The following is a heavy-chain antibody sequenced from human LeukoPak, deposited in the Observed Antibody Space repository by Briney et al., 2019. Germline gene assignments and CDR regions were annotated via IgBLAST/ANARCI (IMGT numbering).Heavy chain of an antibody. CDR2: IKSKTDGGTT. J-gene: IGHJ4*02. V-gene: IGHV3-15*01. CDR1: GFTFSNAW. CDR3: TTYHDYDYVWGSYRSFTGGLDY. D-gene: IGHD3-16*02. Sequence: GGSLRLSCAASGFTFSNAWMNWVRQAPGKGLEWVGRIKSKTDGGTTDYAAPVKGRFTISRDDSKNTLYLQMNSLKTEDTAVYYCTTYHDYDYVWGSYRSFTGGLDYWGQGTLVTVSS.